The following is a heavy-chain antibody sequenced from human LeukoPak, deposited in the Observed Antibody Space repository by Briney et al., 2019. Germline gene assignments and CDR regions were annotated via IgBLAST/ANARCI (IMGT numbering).Heavy chain of an antibody. Sequence: SETLSLTCTVPGGSISSSSYYWGWIRQPPGKGLEWIGSIYYSGSTYYNPSLKSRVTISVDTSKNQFSLKLSSVTAADTAVYYCAGSSSSWYQVYWGQGTLVTVSS. D-gene: IGHD6-13*01. J-gene: IGHJ4*02. V-gene: IGHV4-39*01. CDR2: IYYSGST. CDR3: AGSSSSWYQVY. CDR1: GGSISSSSYY.